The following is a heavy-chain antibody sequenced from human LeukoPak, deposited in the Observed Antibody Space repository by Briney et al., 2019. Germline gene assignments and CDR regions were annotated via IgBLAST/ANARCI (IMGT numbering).Heavy chain of an antibody. CDR2: ISAYNGNT. J-gene: IGHJ4*02. Sequence: ASVKVSCKASGYTFTSYGISWVRQAPGQGLEWMGWISAYNGNTNYAQKLQGRVTMTTDTSTSTAYMELRSLRSDDTAVYYCARSPQQLVPFDYWGREPWSPSPQ. V-gene: IGHV1-18*04. CDR3: ARSPQQLVPFDY. D-gene: IGHD6-13*01. CDR1: GYTFTSYG.